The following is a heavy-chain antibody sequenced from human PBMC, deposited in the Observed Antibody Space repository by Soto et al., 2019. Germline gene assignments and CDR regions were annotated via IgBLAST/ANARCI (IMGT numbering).Heavy chain of an antibody. J-gene: IGHJ4*02. CDR3: AYRFLSGVGDY. CDR2: IYLDDDK. D-gene: IGHD3-3*01. CDR1: GFSFSTNGVG. Sequence: QITLKESGPTLVKPTQTLTLTCTFSGFSFSTNGVGVAWIRQPPGGALEWLALIYLDDDKKYNPSLRSRLSITRDTSKNQVLFTMSNMDPVDTATYYCAYRFLSGVGDYWGPGTLVTVSS. V-gene: IGHV2-5*02.